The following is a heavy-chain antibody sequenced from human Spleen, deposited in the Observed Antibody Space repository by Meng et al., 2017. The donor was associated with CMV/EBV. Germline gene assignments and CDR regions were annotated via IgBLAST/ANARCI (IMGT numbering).Heavy chain of an antibody. J-gene: IGHJ4*02. CDR2: ISSSSTYI. V-gene: IGHV3-21*01. CDR3: QAGDSSGYPRFDY. CDR1: GFSFNIYS. D-gene: IGHD3-22*01. Sequence: GESLKISCAASGFSFNIYSMNWVRQAPGKGLEWVSSISSSSTYIYYADSVKSRFTISRDNAKNSLYLQMISLRAEDTAVYYCQAGDSSGYPRFDYWGQGTLVTVSS.